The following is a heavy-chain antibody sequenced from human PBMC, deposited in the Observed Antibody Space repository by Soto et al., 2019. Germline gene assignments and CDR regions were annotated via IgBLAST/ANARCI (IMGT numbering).Heavy chain of an antibody. CDR2: INAGNGNT. J-gene: IGHJ4*02. Sequence: ASVKVSCKASGYTFTSYAMHWVRQAPGQRLEWMGWINAGNGNTKYSQKFQGRVTITRDTSASTAYMELSSLRSEDTAVYYCARTNSLTPGYSSGWYPWDYWGQGTLVTVSS. CDR1: GYTFTSYA. V-gene: IGHV1-3*01. CDR3: ARTNSLTPGYSSGWYPWDY. D-gene: IGHD6-19*01.